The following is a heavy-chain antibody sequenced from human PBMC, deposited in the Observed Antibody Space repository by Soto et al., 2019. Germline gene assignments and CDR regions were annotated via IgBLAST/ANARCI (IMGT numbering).Heavy chain of an antibody. J-gene: IGHJ4*02. V-gene: IGHV3-21*01. Sequence: VGSLRLSCAASGFTFSSYSMNWVRQAPGKGLEWVSSISSSSSYIYYADSVKGRFTISRDNAKNSLYLQMNSLRAEDTAVYYCARDLVDSSGYYPPFDYWGQGTLVTVSS. CDR3: ARDLVDSSGYYPPFDY. CDR2: ISSSSSYI. CDR1: GFTFSSYS. D-gene: IGHD3-22*01.